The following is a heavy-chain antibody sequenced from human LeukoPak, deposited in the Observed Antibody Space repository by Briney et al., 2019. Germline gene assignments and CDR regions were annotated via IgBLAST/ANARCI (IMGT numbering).Heavy chain of an antibody. D-gene: IGHD6-19*01. V-gene: IGHV3-7*01. CDR2: INHEGRQK. J-gene: IGHJ6*02. CDR1: GFTFSNYW. Sequence: GGSLRLSCEASGFTFSNYWMSWVRQAPGKGLEWVANINHEGRQKWDVDSVKGRFTISRDNSKNTLYLQMNSLRAEDTAVYYCAKDSYYSGWYLNYYYGMDVWGQGTTVTVSS. CDR3: AKDSYYSGWYLNYYYGMDV.